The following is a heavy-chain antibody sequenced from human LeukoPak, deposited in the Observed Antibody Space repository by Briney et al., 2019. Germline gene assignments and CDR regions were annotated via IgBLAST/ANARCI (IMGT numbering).Heavy chain of an antibody. D-gene: IGHD6-13*01. CDR2: IKQDGSEK. V-gene: IGHV3-7*05. J-gene: IGHJ4*02. CDR3: ASPAAGTNSDF. CDR1: GFTFSRYW. Sequence: PGGSLRLSCAASGFTFSRYWMTWVRQAPGKGLEWVANIKQDGSEKYYVDSVKGRFTISRDSAKNSLYLQMNSLRAEDTAVYYCASPAAGTNSDFWGQGTLVTVSS.